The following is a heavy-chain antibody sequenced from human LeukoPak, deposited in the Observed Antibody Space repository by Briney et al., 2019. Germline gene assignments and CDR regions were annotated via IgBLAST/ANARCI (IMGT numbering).Heavy chain of an antibody. CDR3: ARARSFYGSGSYRPYYYGMDV. Sequence: SETLSLTCTVSGGSISSYYWSWIRQPPGKGLEWIGYIYYGGSTNYNPSLKSRVTISVDTSKNQFSLKLSSVTAADTAVYYCARARSFYGSGSYRPYYYGMDVWGQGTTVTVSS. D-gene: IGHD3-10*01. J-gene: IGHJ6*02. V-gene: IGHV4-59*01. CDR2: IYYGGST. CDR1: GGSISSYY.